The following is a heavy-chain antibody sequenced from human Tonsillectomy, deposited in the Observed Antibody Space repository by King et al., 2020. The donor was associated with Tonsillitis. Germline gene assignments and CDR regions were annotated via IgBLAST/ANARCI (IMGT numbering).Heavy chain of an antibody. CDR1: GASISSAGYF. V-gene: IGHV4-61*02. D-gene: IGHD3-16*02. CDR2: IHTSGST. Sequence: VQLQESGPGPVKPSQTLSLTCTVSGASISSAGYFWSWIRQPAGNGLEWVGRIHTSGSTKYNPSLESRVTMSMDTSKNQLSLNLTSVTAADTAIYYCARSFCSYSTCYRDTMDVWGRGTAVTVSS. CDR3: ARSFCSYSTCYRDTMDV. J-gene: IGHJ6*04.